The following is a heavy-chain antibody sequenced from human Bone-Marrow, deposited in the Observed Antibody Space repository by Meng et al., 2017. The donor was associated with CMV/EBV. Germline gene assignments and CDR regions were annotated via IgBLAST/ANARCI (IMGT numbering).Heavy chain of an antibody. J-gene: IGHJ6*02. V-gene: IGHV1-18*04. CDR3: AREGIVVVPAATSEYYYYYGMDV. CDR2: ISAYNGNT. CDR1: GYTFTGYY. Sequence: ASVKVSCKASGYTFTGYYMHWVRQAPGQGLEWMGWISAYNGNTNYAQKLQGRVTMTTDTSTSTAYMELRSLRSDDTAVYYCAREGIVVVPAATSEYYYYYGMDVWGQGTTVTVSS. D-gene: IGHD2-2*01.